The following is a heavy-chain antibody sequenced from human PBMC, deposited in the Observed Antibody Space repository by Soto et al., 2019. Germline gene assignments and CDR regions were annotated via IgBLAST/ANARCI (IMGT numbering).Heavy chain of an antibody. CDR2: IIPIFGTA. CDR3: ARDPVVRRKGHYGMDV. Sequence: SVKVSCKASGGTFSSYAISWVRQAPGQELEWMGGIIPIFGTANYAQKFQGRVTITADESTSTAYMELSSLRSEDTAVYYCARDPVVRRKGHYGMDVWGQGTTVTVSS. J-gene: IGHJ6*02. CDR1: GGTFSSYA. D-gene: IGHD2-15*01. V-gene: IGHV1-69*13.